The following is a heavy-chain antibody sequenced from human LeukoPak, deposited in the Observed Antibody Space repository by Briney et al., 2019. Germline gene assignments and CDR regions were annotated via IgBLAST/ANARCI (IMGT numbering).Heavy chain of an antibody. CDR2: IKQDGSVK. Sequence: GGSLRLSGEASGFTLSSYWMSWVRQAPGKGLEWVANIKQDGSVKNYVDSVKGRFTSSRDNAKNSLYLQMNSLRAEDTAVYYCASQGAHSAHSSNWALDYWGLGTLVTVSS. CDR3: ASQGAHSAHSSNWALDY. D-gene: IGHD6-13*01. J-gene: IGHJ4*02. CDR1: GFTLSSYW. V-gene: IGHV3-7*03.